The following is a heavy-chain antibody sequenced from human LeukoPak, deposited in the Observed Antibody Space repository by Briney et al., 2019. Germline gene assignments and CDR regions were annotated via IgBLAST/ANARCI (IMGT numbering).Heavy chain of an antibody. CDR3: ARDFADWNSIFDY. CDR1: GYTFTGYY. Sequence: ASVKVSCKASGYTFTGYYMHWVRQAPGQGLEWMGWINPNSGGTNYAQKFQGRVTMTRDTSISTAYMELSRLRSDDTAVYYCARDFADWNSIFDYWGQGTLVTVSS. D-gene: IGHD1-7*01. J-gene: IGHJ4*02. CDR2: INPNSGGT. V-gene: IGHV1-2*02.